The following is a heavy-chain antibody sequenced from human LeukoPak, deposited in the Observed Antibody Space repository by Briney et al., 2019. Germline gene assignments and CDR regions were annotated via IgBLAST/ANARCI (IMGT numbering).Heavy chain of an antibody. Sequence: GGSLRLSCAASGFTLSLFAMHWVRQAPGKGLEWVSAIRGSGGATYHADADSVKGRFTISRDNSKNALYLQINNLRAEDPAVYYCAKDGYNYDSSGHFDYWGQGTLVTVSS. CDR1: GFTLSLFA. CDR2: IRGSGGAT. V-gene: IGHV3-23*01. J-gene: IGHJ4*02. CDR3: AKDGYNYDSSGHFDY. D-gene: IGHD3-22*01.